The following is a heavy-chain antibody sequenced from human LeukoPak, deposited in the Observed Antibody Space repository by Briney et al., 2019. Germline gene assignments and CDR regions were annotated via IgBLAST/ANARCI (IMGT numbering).Heavy chain of an antibody. CDR2: MSYGGST. D-gene: IGHD5-18*01. CDR3: ASSYSYGAGHSIDY. J-gene: IGHJ4*02. V-gene: IGHV4-61*01. CDR1: GGSISSGTYY. Sequence: SETLSLTCTVSGGSISSGTYYWSWIRQPPGKGLEWIGYMSYGGSTNHNPSLKSRVTISVDTSRSQISLKLSSVTAADTAVYYCASSYSYGAGHSIDYWGQGTLVTVSS.